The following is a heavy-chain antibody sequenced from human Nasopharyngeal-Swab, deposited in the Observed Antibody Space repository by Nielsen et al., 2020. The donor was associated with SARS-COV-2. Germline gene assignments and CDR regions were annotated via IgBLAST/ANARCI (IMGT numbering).Heavy chain of an antibody. J-gene: IGHJ3*02. D-gene: IGHD5-12*01. CDR3: ARARGDYDYAFDI. CDR2: ISSSSSTV. CDR1: GFTFSSYS. V-gene: IGHV3-48*04. Sequence: SCAASGFTFSSYSMNWVRQAPGKGLEWISYISSSSSTVYYADSVKGRFTISRDNAKNSLYLQMNSLRAEDTAVYYCARARGDYDYAFDIWGQGTMVTVSS.